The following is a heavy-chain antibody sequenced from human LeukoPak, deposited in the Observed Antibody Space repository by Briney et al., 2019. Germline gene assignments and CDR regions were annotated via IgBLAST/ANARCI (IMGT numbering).Heavy chain of an antibody. CDR2: IDHSGST. CDR1: GGSFSGYY. CDR3: ARAQPYSSGSY. V-gene: IGHV4-34*01. D-gene: IGHD6-19*01. Sequence: SETLSLTCAVYGGSFSGYYWSWIRQPPGKGLEWIGEIDHSGSTNYNPSLKSRVTISVDTSKNQCSLKLSSVTAADTAVYYCARAQPYSSGSYWGQGTLVTVSS. J-gene: IGHJ4*02.